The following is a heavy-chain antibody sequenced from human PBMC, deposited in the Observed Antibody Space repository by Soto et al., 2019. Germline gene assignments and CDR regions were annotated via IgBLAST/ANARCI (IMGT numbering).Heavy chain of an antibody. CDR3: AGGYCSGGSCYLSFDY. J-gene: IGHJ4*02. CDR2: INAGNGNT. D-gene: IGHD2-15*01. CDR1: GYTFTSYA. Sequence: GASVKVSCKASGYTFTSYAMHWVRQAPGQRLEWMGWINAGNGNTKYSQKFQGRVTITRDTSASTAYMELSSLRSEDTAVYYCAGGYCSGGSCYLSFDYWGQGTLVTVSS. V-gene: IGHV1-3*01.